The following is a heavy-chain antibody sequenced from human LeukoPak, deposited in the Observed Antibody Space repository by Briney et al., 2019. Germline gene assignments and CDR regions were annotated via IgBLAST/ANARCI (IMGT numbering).Heavy chain of an antibody. CDR2: INSDGSST. D-gene: IGHD3-10*01. CDR3: ARDLTWFGELSLYYFDY. Sequence: GGSLRLSCAASGFTFSGYWMHWVRQAPGKGLVWVSRINSDGSSTSYADSVEGRFTISRDNAKNTLYLQMNSLRAEDTAVYYCARDLTWFGELSLYYFDYWGQGTLVTVSS. CDR1: GFTFSGYW. J-gene: IGHJ4*02. V-gene: IGHV3-74*01.